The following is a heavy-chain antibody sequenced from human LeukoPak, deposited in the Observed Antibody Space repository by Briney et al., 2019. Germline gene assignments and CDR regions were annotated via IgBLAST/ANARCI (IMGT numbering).Heavy chain of an antibody. J-gene: IGHJ4*02. Sequence: GGSLRLSCAASGSTFSNYNLNWVRQAPGKGLEWVSSISSSSSYIYYADSLKGRFTISRDNAKNSLYLQMNNLRAEDTAVYYCARENTYSESYLTHFDYWGQGTLVTVSS. CDR1: GSTFSNYN. CDR2: ISSSSSYI. V-gene: IGHV3-21*01. D-gene: IGHD1-26*01. CDR3: ARENTYSESYLTHFDY.